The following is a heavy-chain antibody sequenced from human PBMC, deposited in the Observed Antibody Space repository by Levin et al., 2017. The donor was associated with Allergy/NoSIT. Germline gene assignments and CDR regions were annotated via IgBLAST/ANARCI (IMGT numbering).Heavy chain of an antibody. Sequence: GGSLRLSCAASGFTFSNYAMHWVRQAPGKGLEWVAVMSYDGNNKYYADSVKGRLTISRDNSKNTLYLLMDSLRTEDTSVYYCARDSSHEGYCSSSSCYSLDYWGQGTLVTVSS. J-gene: IGHJ4*02. CDR2: MSYDGNNK. D-gene: IGHD2-2*02. V-gene: IGHV3-30-3*01. CDR3: ARDSSHEGYCSSSSCYSLDY. CDR1: GFTFSNYA.